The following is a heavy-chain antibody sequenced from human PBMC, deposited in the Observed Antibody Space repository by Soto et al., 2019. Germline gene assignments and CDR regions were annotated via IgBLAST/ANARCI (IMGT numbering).Heavy chain of an antibody. CDR3: ARSLDCSSTSCPQTY. Sequence: GGSLRLPCASSGCTFRTYSMIWCRQAPGKGLEWVSSISSSSSYIYYADSVKGRFTISRDNAKNSLYLQMNSLRAEDTAVYYCARSLDCSSTSCPQTYWGQGT. CDR1: GCTFRTYS. J-gene: IGHJ4*02. D-gene: IGHD2-2*01. V-gene: IGHV3-21*01. CDR2: ISSSSSYI.